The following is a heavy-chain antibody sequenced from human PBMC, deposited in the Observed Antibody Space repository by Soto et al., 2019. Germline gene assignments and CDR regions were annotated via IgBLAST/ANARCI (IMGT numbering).Heavy chain of an antibody. CDR3: AREGSILYCSGGSCHGDYYYYMDV. J-gene: IGHJ6*03. V-gene: IGHV1-18*01. CDR2: ISAYNGNT. CDR1: GYTFTSYG. D-gene: IGHD2-15*01. Sequence: ASVKVSCKASGYTFTSYGISWVRQAPGQGLEWMGWISAYNGNTNYAQKLQGRVTMTTDTSTSTAYMELRSLRSDDTAVYYCAREGSILYCSGGSCHGDYYYYMDVWGKGTTVTVSS.